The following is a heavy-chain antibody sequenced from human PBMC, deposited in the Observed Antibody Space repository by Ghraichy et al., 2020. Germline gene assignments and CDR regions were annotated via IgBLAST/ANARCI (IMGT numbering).Heavy chain of an antibody. CDR1: GGSISSYY. CDR2: IYYSGST. D-gene: IGHD3-22*01. J-gene: IGHJ2*01. CDR3: ARQPGYYYDSSGLYWYFDL. Sequence: ESLNISCTVSGGSISSYYWSWIRQPPGKGLEWIGYIYYSGSTNYNPSLKSRVTISVDTSKNQFSLKLSSVTAADTAVYYCARQPGYYYDSSGLYWYFDLWGLGTLVTVSS. V-gene: IGHV4-59*08.